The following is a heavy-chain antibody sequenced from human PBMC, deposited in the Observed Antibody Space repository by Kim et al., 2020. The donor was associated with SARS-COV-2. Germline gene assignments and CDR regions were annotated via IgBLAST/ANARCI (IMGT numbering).Heavy chain of an antibody. CDR3: ARGSPPGCSSTSCYFPSWDYYYYGMDV. Sequence: ASVKVSCKASGYTFTSYAMNWVRQAPGQGLEWMGWINTNTGNPTYAQGFTGRFVFSLDTSVSTAYLQISSLKAEDTAVYYCARGSPPGCSSTSCYFPSWDYYYYGMDVWGQGTTVTVSS. V-gene: IGHV7-4-1*02. CDR2: INTNTGNP. J-gene: IGHJ6*02. D-gene: IGHD2-2*01. CDR1: GYTFTSYA.